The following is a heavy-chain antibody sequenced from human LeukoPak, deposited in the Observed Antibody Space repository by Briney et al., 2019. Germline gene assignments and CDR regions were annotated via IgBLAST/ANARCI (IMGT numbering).Heavy chain of an antibody. CDR2: TNPNSGGT. J-gene: IGHJ4*02. CDR1: GYTFTRYY. Sequence: SVKVSCKASGYTFTRYYMHWVRQAPGQGLEWMGWTNPNSGGTNPAQKFQDRVTITRDASISTAYMELSRLKSDDMAVYYCGRDDDLGYYFDYWGQGALVTVSS. CDR3: GRDDDLGYYFDY. D-gene: IGHD3-16*01. V-gene: IGHV1-2*02.